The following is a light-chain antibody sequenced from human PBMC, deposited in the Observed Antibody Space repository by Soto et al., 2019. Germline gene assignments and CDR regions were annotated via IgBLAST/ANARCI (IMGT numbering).Light chain of an antibody. CDR3: AAWDDTLKRYV. J-gene: IGLJ1*01. Sequence: QSVLTQPPSLSGTPGQRVTISCSGSSSNIAGNTVHWYQHLPGTAPKLLIYYNNQRPSGVPDRFSGSKSGTSASLAISGLQSEDESDYYCAAWDDTLKRYVFGTGTKLTVL. CDR2: YNN. CDR1: SSNIAGNT. V-gene: IGLV1-44*01.